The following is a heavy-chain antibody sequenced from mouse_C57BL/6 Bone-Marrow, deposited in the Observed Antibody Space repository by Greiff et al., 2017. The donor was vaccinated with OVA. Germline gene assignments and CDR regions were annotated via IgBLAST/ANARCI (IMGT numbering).Heavy chain of an antibody. V-gene: IGHV1-82*01. D-gene: IGHD1-1*01. Sequence: VQLQQSGPELVKPGASVKISCKASGYAFSSSWMNWVKQRPGKGLEWIGRIYPGDGDTNYNGKFKGKATLTADKYSSTAYMQLSSLTSEDSAVYFCAPLYYYGSSYWYFDVWGTGTTVTVSS. CDR3: APLYYYGSSYWYFDV. J-gene: IGHJ1*03. CDR2: IYPGDGDT. CDR1: GYAFSSSW.